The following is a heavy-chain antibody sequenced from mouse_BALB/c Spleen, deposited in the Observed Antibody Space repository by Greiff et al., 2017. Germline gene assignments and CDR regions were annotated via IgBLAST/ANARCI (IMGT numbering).Heavy chain of an antibody. CDR1: GFTFSSYA. D-gene: IGHD1-1*01. Sequence: EVMLVESGGGLVKPGGSLKLSCAASGFTFSSYAMSWVRQTPEKRLEWVASISSGGSTYYPDSVKGRFTISRDNARNILYLQMSSLRSEDTAMYYCARKVYGSRGVDYWGQGTSVTVSS. CDR2: ISSGGST. CDR3: ARKVYGSRGVDY. J-gene: IGHJ4*01. V-gene: IGHV5-6-5*01.